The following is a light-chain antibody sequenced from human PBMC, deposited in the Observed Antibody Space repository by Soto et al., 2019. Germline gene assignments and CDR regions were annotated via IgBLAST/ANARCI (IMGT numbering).Light chain of an antibody. CDR2: DAY. CDR1: RNVNTY. CDR3: QQRSDWPPWT. J-gene: IGKJ1*01. V-gene: IGKV3-11*01. Sequence: EIVLTQSPATLSLSPWERATVSCRASRNVNTYLAWYQHKAGQAPRLLIYDAYKRAPGIPARFSGSGSGTDFTLTISSLEPEDFEVYYCQQRSDWPPWTFGQGTKVEIE.